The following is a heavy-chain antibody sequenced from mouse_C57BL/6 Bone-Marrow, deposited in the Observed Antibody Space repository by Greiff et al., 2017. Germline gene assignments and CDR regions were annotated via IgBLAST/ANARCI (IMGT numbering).Heavy chain of an antibody. V-gene: IGHV1-55*01. CDR3: ARSGGNYLCYYAMGD. Sequence: QVQLQQPGAELVKPGASVKMSCKASGYTFPSYWITWVKQRPGQGLEWIGDIYPGSGSTNYNEKFKSKATLTVDTSSSTAYMQISSLTSENSAVYYCARSGGNYLCYYAMGDWGQGTSVTVSS. CDR2: IYPGSGST. J-gene: IGHJ4*01. D-gene: IGHD2-1*01. CDR1: GYTFPSYW.